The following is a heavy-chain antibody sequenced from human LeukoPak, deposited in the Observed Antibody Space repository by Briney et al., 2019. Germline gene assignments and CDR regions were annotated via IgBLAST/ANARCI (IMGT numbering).Heavy chain of an antibody. Sequence: SETLSLTCTISGGSISSSSYYWGWIRQPPGKGLEWIGSIYYSGSTYYNPSLKSRVTISIDTSKNQFSLKLSSVTAADTAVYFCARVAAAGNYYFDYWGQGTLVTVSS. D-gene: IGHD6-13*01. V-gene: IGHV4-39*07. CDR3: ARVAAAGNYYFDY. J-gene: IGHJ4*02. CDR1: GGSISSSSYY. CDR2: IYYSGST.